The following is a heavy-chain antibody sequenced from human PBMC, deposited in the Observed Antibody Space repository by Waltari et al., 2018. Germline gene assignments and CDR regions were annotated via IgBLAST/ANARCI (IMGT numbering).Heavy chain of an antibody. CDR2: SSHYSGHT. CDR3: ATTAAGWFDP. V-gene: IGHV1-18*01. J-gene: IGHJ5*02. D-gene: IGHD6-19*01. Sequence: RLVPSGPAVKKPGASVKVSCKPFGYTFTDYGVTWMRQAPGKGLEWVGWSSHYSGHTNFPQRFHGRLSLTTDTSTGTAYLELGSLRSDDTGVYYCATTAAGWFDPWGPGSLATVSS. CDR1: GYTFTDYG.